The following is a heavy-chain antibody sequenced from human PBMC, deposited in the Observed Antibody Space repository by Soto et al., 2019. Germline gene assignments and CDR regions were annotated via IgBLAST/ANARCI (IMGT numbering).Heavy chain of an antibody. V-gene: IGHV3-23*01. CDR3: ANRGAHLVITTGMWLDY. J-gene: IGHJ4*02. Sequence: PGGSLRLSFAASGFTFSSYAMSWVRQAPGKGLEWVSAISGSGGSTYYADSVKGRFTISRDNSKNTLYLQMNSLRAEDTAVYYCANRGAHLVITTGMWLDYWGQGTLVTVSS. CDR1: GFTFSSYA. CDR2: ISGSGGST. D-gene: IGHD3-22*01.